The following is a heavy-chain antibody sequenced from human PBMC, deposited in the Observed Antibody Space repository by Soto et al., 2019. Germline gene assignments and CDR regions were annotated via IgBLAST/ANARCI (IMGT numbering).Heavy chain of an antibody. V-gene: IGHV1-2*02. CDR2: INPNGGAT. J-gene: IGHJ6*03. Sequence: QVQLVQSGAEVKKPGASVKVSCKTSGDSFSAYYLHWVRQAPGQGLEWLGWINPNGGATKYAQTFRGRVAMTRDTSIRTAYLELTSLRSDDTAIYYCARESGGATATLDYYYFYMDGWGKGTTVTVSS. CDR3: ARESGGATATLDYYYFYMDG. D-gene: IGHD5-12*01. CDR1: GDSFSAYY.